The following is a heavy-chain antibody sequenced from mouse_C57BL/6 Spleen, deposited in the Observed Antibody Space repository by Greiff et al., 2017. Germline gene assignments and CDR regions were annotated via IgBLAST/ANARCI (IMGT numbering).Heavy chain of an antibody. CDR3: ARFIYYYAMDY. J-gene: IGHJ4*01. CDR1: GYAFSSSW. V-gene: IGHV1-82*01. Sequence: VQLQQSGPELVKPGASVKISCKASGYAFSSSWMNWVKQRPGKGLEWIGRIYPGDGDTNYNGKFKGKATLTADKSSSTAYMQLSSLTSEDSAVYFCARFIYYYAMDYWGQGTSVTVSS. CDR2: IYPGDGDT. D-gene: IGHD1-1*01.